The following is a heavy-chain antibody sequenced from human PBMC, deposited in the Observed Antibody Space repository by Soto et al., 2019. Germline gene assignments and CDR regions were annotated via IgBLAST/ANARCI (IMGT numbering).Heavy chain of an antibody. J-gene: IGHJ4*02. Sequence: GGSLRLSCAASGFTFSNAWMNWVRQAPGKGLEWVGRIKSKTDGGTTDYAAPVKGRFTISRDDSKNTLYLQMNSLKTEDTAVYYCTTEIPPADIVVVVAAVFDYWGQGTLVTVSS. CDR2: IKSKTDGGTT. CDR3: TTEIPPADIVVVVAAVFDY. V-gene: IGHV3-15*07. D-gene: IGHD2-15*01. CDR1: GFTFSNAW.